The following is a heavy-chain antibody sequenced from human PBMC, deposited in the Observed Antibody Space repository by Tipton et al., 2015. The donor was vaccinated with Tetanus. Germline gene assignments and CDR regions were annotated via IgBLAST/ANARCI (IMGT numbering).Heavy chain of an antibody. D-gene: IGHD3-22*01. CDR2: ISWNSGSI. Sequence: SLRLSCAASGFTFDDYAMHWVRQAPGKGLEWVSGISWNSGSIGYADSVKGRFTISRDNAKNSLYLQMNSLRAEDTALYYCAKDIGYDSSGPGVGYGMDVWGQGTTVTVSS. CDR1: GFTFDDYA. CDR3: AKDIGYDSSGPGVGYGMDV. V-gene: IGHV3-9*01. J-gene: IGHJ6*02.